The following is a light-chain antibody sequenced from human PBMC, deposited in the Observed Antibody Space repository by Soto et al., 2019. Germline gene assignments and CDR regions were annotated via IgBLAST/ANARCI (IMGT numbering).Light chain of an antibody. V-gene: IGKV1-5*03. J-gene: IGKJ3*01. CDR3: QQYNSYSGT. Sequence: DIQMTQSPSTLSASVGDRVTITCRASQRISNWLAWYQQKPGKAPKLVIYRASTLESGVPSRFSGSGSGTELPLTISSLQPDDFATYFCQQYNSYSGTFCPGTKVDIK. CDR1: QRISNW. CDR2: RAS.